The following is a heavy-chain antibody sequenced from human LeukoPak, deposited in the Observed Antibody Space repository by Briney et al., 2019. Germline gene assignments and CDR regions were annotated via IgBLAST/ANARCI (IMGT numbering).Heavy chain of an antibody. V-gene: IGHV4-38-2*01. D-gene: IGHD2-15*01. J-gene: IGHJ4*02. Sequence: SETLSLTCAVSGYSISCGYYWGWIRQPPGKGLEWIGSIYHSGSTYYNPSLKSRVTISVDTSKNQFSLKLSSVTAADTAVYYCASPPIRGYCSGGSCYLRGFDYWGQGTLVTVSS. CDR2: IYHSGST. CDR3: ASPPIRGYCSGGSCYLRGFDY. CDR1: GYSISCGYY.